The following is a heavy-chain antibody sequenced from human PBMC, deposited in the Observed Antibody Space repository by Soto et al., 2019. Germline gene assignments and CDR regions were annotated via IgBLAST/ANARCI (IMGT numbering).Heavy chain of an antibody. J-gene: IGHJ3*02. Sequence: GGSLRLSCTASGFTFGDYAMSWFRQAPGKGLEWVGFIRSKAYGGTTEYAASVKGTFTISRDDSKSIAYLQMNSLKTEDTAVYYCTRWYYHVGAFDIWGQGTMVTVSS. CDR2: IRSKAYGGTT. CDR1: GFTFGDYA. D-gene: IGHD1-7*01. V-gene: IGHV3-49*03. CDR3: TRWYYHVGAFDI.